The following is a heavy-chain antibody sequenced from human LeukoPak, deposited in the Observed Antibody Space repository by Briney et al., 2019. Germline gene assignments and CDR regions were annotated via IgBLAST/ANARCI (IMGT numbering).Heavy chain of an antibody. V-gene: IGHV3-23*01. D-gene: IGHD4-17*01. CDR1: GFTFSNYA. J-gene: IGHJ5*01. CDR3: AKESTVTPGNVNWFDS. CDR2: ISGSGGST. Sequence: GGSLRLSCAASGFTFSNYAMSWVRQAPGKGLEWVSAISGSGGSTYYADSVKGRFTISRDNSKNTLYLQMNSLRAEDTAVYYCAKESTVTPGNVNWFDSWGQGTLVTVSS.